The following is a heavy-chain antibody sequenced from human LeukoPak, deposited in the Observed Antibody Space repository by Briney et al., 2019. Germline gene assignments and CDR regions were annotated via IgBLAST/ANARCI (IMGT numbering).Heavy chain of an antibody. CDR3: ARELKVGNTGYYFDY. V-gene: IGHV4-59*01. Sequence: SETLSLTCTASSGSISDYYWSWIWQPPGKGLEWIGYIYYSGSTNYNPSLKSRVTILVDMSKNQFSLKMSSVTAADTAVYYCARELKVGNTGYYFDYWGQGTLVTVSS. D-gene: IGHD2/OR15-2a*01. J-gene: IGHJ4*02. CDR1: SGSISDYY. CDR2: IYYSGST.